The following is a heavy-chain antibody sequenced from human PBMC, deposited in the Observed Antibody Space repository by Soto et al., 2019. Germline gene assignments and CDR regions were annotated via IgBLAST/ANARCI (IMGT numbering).Heavy chain of an antibody. D-gene: IGHD3-10*01. CDR3: ARSGLLWFGEFGYYMDV. CDR1: GFTFSSYS. CDR2: ISSSSSTI. V-gene: IGHV3-48*01. J-gene: IGHJ6*03. Sequence: GGSLRLSCAASGFTFSSYSMNWVRQAPGKGLEWVSYISSSSSTIYYADSVKGRFTISRDNAKNSLYLQMNSLRAEDTAVYYCARSGLLWFGEFGYYMDVWGKGTTVTVSS.